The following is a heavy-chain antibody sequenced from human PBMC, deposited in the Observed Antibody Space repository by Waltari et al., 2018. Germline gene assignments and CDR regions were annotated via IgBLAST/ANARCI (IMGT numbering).Heavy chain of an antibody. D-gene: IGHD3-22*01. CDR1: GLSFSTHG. J-gene: IGHJ5*02. CDR2: VSYDVMNK. Sequence: QVQLVESGGGVVQPGGFLRLYCAASGLSFSTHGVPWVRKGPGKGVEWEAVVSYDVMNKDYADSDKGRFPVSKDYSNNMLYLQMDSLRAEDTAVYYCAKGADSRGYYSNWLDPWGQGTLVTVSS. V-gene: IGHV3-30*18. CDR3: AKGADSRGYYSNWLDP.